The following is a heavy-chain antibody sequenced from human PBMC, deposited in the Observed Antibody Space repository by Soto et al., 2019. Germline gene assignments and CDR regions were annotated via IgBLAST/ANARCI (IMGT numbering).Heavy chain of an antibody. CDR3: AHLYCSGGSCYPGHYSYGMDV. CDR1: GFSLSTSGVG. Sequence: QITLTESGPTLVKPTQTLTLTCTFSGFSLSTSGVGVGWIRQPPGKALEWLALIYWDDDKRYSPSLKRRLTITKDTYKNQVVLTMTRMDPVDTATYYCAHLYCSGGSCYPGHYSYGMDVWGQGTTVTVSS. V-gene: IGHV2-5*02. D-gene: IGHD2-15*01. CDR2: IYWDDDK. J-gene: IGHJ6*02.